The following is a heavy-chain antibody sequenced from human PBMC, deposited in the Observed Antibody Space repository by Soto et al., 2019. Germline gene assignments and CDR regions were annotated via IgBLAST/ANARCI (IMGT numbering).Heavy chain of an antibody. CDR1: GFIFENFG. D-gene: IGHD3-22*01. CDR3: ARDPSSLNYYDSSGYYPPPDY. CDR2: ISGSGFKK. V-gene: IGHV3-23*01. J-gene: IGHJ4*02. Sequence: HPGGSLRLSCAASGFIFENFGMSWVRQAPGKGLEWISSISGSGFKKYYADSVKGRFTISRDNSKNTLYLQMNSLRAEDTAVYYCARDPSSLNYYDSSGYYPPPDYWGQGTLVTVSS.